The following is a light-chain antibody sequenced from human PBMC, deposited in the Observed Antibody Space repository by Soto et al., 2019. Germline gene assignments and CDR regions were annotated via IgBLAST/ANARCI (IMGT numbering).Light chain of an antibody. Sequence: DIQMIQSPATLSASVGDRITITCRASENSFKYVAWYQQTSGSAPNLLIYAASDLESGVPSRLSGSGSGTQFSLTLDNLQPDDSATYYCQHYNTRSLAFGGGTKV. CDR1: ENSFKY. J-gene: IGKJ4*01. CDR2: AAS. V-gene: IGKV1-5*01. CDR3: QHYNTRSLA.